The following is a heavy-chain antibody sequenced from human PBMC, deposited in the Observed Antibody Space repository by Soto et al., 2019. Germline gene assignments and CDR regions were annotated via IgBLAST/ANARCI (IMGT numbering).Heavy chain of an antibody. V-gene: IGHV3-33*01. Sequence: GGSLRLSCAASGFTFSSYGMHWVRQAPGKGLEWVAVIWYDGSNKYYADSVKGRFTISRDNSKNTLYLQMNSLRAEDTAVYYCARDGLGATTLRLVHYYYGMDVWGQGTTVTVSS. CDR1: GFTFSSYG. J-gene: IGHJ6*02. CDR3: ARDGLGATTLRLVHYYYGMDV. CDR2: IWYDGSNK. D-gene: IGHD1-26*01.